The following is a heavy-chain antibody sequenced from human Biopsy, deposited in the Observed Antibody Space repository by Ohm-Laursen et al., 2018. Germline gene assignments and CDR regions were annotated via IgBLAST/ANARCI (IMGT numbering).Heavy chain of an antibody. D-gene: IGHD3-10*01. CDR2: INPHSGGT. Sequence: ASVKVSCKASGYTFTGYYLHWVRQAPGQGLEWMGWINPHSGGTNYAQKFRGRVTLTRDTSIGAVYIELRRLKSDDAAVYYCARDRMTDVFGGPTRTDVFDSWGQGTPVTVSS. CDR3: ARDRMTDVFGGPTRTDVFDS. CDR1: GYTFTGYY. V-gene: IGHV1-2*02. J-gene: IGHJ4*02.